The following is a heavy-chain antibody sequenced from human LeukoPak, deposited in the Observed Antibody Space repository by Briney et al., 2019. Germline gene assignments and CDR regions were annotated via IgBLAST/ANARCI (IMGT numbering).Heavy chain of an antibody. CDR3: ARDSYDILTGYNYFDY. CDR1: GFTFSSYS. D-gene: IGHD3-9*01. CDR2: ISSSSSYI. J-gene: IGHJ4*02. Sequence: PGGSLRLSCAASGFTFSSYSMNWVRQAPGKGLEWVSSISSSSSYIYYADSVKGRFTISRDNAKNSPYLQMNSLRAEDTAVYYCARDSYDILTGYNYFDYWGQGTLVTVSS. V-gene: IGHV3-21*01.